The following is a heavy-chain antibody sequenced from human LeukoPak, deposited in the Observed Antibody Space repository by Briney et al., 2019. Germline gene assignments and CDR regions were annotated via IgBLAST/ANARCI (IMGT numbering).Heavy chain of an antibody. Sequence: GGSLRLSCAASGFTFSSYWMSWVRQAPGKGLEWVANIKQDGSEKYYVDSVKGRFTISRDNAKNSLYLQMNSLRAEDTAVYYCARGLSAHYYGSGSYYNWGQGTLVTVSS. J-gene: IGHJ4*02. CDR3: ARGLSAHYYGSGSYYN. CDR2: IKQDGSEK. D-gene: IGHD3-10*01. V-gene: IGHV3-7*01. CDR1: GFTFSSYW.